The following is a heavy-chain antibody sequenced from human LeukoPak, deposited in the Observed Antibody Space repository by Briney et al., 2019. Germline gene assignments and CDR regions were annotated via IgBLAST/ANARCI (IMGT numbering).Heavy chain of an antibody. CDR3: ATLAAAGTKNFDY. D-gene: IGHD6-13*01. CDR2: IYYSGST. J-gene: IGHJ4*02. V-gene: IGHV4-59*08. Sequence: PSETLSLTCTVSGGSISSYYWSWIRQPPGKGLEWIGYIYYSGSTNYNPSLKSRVTISVDTSKNQFSLKLSSVTAADTAVYYCATLAAAGTKNFDYWGQGTLVTVSS. CDR1: GGSISSYY.